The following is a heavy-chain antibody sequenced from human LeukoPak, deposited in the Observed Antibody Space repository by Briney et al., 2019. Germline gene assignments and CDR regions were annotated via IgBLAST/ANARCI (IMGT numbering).Heavy chain of an antibody. V-gene: IGHV1-69*05. J-gene: IGHJ3*02. CDR1: GGTFSSYA. CDR2: IIPIFGTA. CDR3: ARVGSGSYLSFDI. Sequence: SVKVSCKASGGTFSSYAISWVRQAPGQGLEWMGGIIPIFGTANYAQKFQGRVTITTDESTSTAYMELSSLRSDDTAVYYCARVGSGSYLSFDIWGQGTMVTVSS. D-gene: IGHD3-10*01.